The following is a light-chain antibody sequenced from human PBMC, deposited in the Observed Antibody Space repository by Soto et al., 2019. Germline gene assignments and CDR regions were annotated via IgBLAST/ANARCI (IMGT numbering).Light chain of an antibody. CDR1: SSDVGGYNY. Sequence: QSALTQPRSVSGSPGQSVTISCTGTSSDVGGYNYVSWYQQHPGKAPKLMIYDVSKRPSGVPDRFSGSKSGNTASLTISGLQAEDEADYDCCSYAGSNTSVFGGGTKLTVL. J-gene: IGLJ3*02. CDR3: CSYAGSNTSV. V-gene: IGLV2-11*01. CDR2: DVS.